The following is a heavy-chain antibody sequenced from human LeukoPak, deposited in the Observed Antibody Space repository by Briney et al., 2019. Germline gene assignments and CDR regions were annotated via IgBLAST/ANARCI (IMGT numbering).Heavy chain of an antibody. J-gene: IGHJ4*02. CDR1: GFTFSSYG. V-gene: IGHV3-30*02. CDR2: IRYDGSNR. Sequence: GGSLRLSCAASGFTFSSYGMHWVRQAPGKGLEWVAFIRYDGSNRFYTDSVKGRFTISRDNSKNTLYLQMNSLRAEDTAVYCCSKDLYGSGSYQIRLFDYWGQGTLATVSS. CDR3: SKDLYGSGSYQIRLFDY. D-gene: IGHD3-10*01.